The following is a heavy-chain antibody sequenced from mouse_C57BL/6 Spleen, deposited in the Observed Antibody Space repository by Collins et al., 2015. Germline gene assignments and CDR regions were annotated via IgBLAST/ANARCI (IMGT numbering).Heavy chain of an antibody. D-gene: IGHD2-1*01. CDR1: GYSFTGYF. Sequence: EVQLQQSGPELVKPGASVKISCKASGYSFTGYFMNWVMQSHGKSLEWIGRINPYNGDTFYNQKFKGKATLTVDKSSSTAHMELRSLASEDSAVYYCARSVIYYGNYVGAMDYWGQGTSVTVSS. CDR3: ARSVIYYGNYVGAMDY. J-gene: IGHJ4*01. V-gene: IGHV1-20*02. CDR2: INPYNGDT.